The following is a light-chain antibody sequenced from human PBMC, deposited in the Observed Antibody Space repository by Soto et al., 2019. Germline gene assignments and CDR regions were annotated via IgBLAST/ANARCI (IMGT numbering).Light chain of an antibody. CDR3: HQYGSSPT. CDR1: QTISRNF. V-gene: IGKV3-20*01. CDR2: ASS. J-gene: IGKJ1*01. Sequence: EIVLTQSPGTLSLSPGERVTLSCRASQTISRNFLAWYQQKPGQAPRLLIYASSSRATGISERFSGSASGTDFRLTISRLEPEDFAVYYCHQYGSSPTFGQGTKVEIK.